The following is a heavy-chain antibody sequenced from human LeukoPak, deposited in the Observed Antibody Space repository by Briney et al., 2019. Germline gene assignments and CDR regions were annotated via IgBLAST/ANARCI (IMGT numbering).Heavy chain of an antibody. CDR3: ARGQTQLNVEDYGMDV. D-gene: IGHD2-2*01. CDR2: INSDGSST. J-gene: IGHJ6*02. V-gene: IGHV3-74*01. CDR1: GFTFSNYW. Sequence: GGSLRLSCAASGFTFSNYWMHWVRQAPGKGLVWVSRINSDGSSTSYADSVKGRFTISRENAKNSLYLQMNSLRAGDTAVYYCARGQTQLNVEDYGMDVWGQGTTVTVSS.